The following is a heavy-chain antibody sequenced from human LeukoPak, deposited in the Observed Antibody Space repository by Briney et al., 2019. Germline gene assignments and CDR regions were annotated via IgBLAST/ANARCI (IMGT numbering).Heavy chain of an antibody. CDR2: IIPIFGTA. Sequence: SVNVSCKASGGTFSSYAISWVRQAAGQGLERMGGIIPIFGTANYAQKFQGRVTITADESTSTAYMELSSLRSEDTAVYYCARGQILDIVVVPAAMDYFDYWGQGTLVTVSS. J-gene: IGHJ4*02. CDR1: GGTFSSYA. D-gene: IGHD2-2*01. CDR3: ARGQILDIVVVPAAMDYFDY. V-gene: IGHV1-69*13.